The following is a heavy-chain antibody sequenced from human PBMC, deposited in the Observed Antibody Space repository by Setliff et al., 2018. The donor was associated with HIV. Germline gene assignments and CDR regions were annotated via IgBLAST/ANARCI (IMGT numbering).Heavy chain of an antibody. V-gene: IGHV4-39*01. CDR1: GGSISSSSYY. Sequence: SETLSLTCTVSGGSISSSSYYWGWIRQPPGKGLEWIGSIYYSGSTYYNPSLKSRVTISVDTPKNQFSLKLSSVTAADTAVYYCARQSLELGDYWGQGTLVTVSS. CDR2: IYYSGST. D-gene: IGHD1-7*01. CDR3: ARQSLELGDY. J-gene: IGHJ4*02.